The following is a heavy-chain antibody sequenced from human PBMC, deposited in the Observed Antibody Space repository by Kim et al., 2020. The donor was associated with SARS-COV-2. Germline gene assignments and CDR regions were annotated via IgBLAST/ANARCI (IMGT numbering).Heavy chain of an antibody. J-gene: IGHJ3*02. D-gene: IGHD3-10*01. Sequence: PSFQGHVTSSADKSISTAYLQWSSLKASDTAMYYCARQGERFGEPDAFDIWGQGTMVTVSS. CDR3: ARQGERFGEPDAFDI. V-gene: IGHV5-10-1*01.